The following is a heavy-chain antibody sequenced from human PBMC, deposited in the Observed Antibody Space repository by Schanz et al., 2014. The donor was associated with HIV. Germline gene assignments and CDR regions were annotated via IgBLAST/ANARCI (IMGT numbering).Heavy chain of an antibody. CDR3: AREPSFSGLDV. J-gene: IGHJ6*02. CDR2: FNPNSGGR. CDR1: GYTFISYD. V-gene: IGHV1-2*02. Sequence: QVQLVQSGAEVKKPGASVKVSCKASGYTFISYDINWIRQAPGQGLEWMGWFNPNSGGRIYPQKFEGRVTMTRDTSISTAYMELSSLRYDDTAVYYCAREPSFSGLDVWGQGTTLTVSS. D-gene: IGHD6-6*01.